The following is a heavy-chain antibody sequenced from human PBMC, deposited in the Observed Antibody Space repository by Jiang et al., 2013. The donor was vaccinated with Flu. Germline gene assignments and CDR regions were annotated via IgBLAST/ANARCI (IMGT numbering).Heavy chain of an antibody. CDR2: INPSGGST. CDR3: ARGSSTIFGRDYYGMDV. J-gene: IGHJ6*02. V-gene: IGHV1-46*03. Sequence: GAEVKKPGASVKVSCKASGYTFTSYYMHWVRQAPGQGLEWMGIINPSGGSTSYAQKFQGRVTMTRDTSTSTVYMELSSLRSEDTAVYYCARGSSTIFGRDYYGMDVWGQGTTVTVSS. D-gene: IGHD3-3*01. CDR1: GYTFTSYY.